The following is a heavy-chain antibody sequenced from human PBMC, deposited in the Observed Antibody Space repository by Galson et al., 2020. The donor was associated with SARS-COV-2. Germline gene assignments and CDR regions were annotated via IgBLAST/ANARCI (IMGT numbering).Heavy chain of an antibody. CDR2: LSPTGGTS. D-gene: IGHD6-19*01. V-gene: IGHV3-64D*09. Sequence: WGSLRLSCSASGFTFSDYSMHWVRQPPGKGLQYVSALSPTGGTSVYADSVEGRFTMSRDTSKNTFYLQMIGLRVEDSALYYCLSYSSTRENHWGQGTLVTVSS. J-gene: IGHJ1*01. CDR3: LSYSSTRENH. CDR1: GFTFSDYS.